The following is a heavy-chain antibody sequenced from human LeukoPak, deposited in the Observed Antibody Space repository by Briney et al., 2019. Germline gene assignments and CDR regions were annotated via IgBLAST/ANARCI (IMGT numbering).Heavy chain of an antibody. CDR1: GASVNSGSYY. V-gene: IGHV4-61*01. CDR3: ARHSSGSGGAFQY. J-gene: IGHJ4*02. CDR2: IYYSGST. Sequence: KASETLSLTCTVSGASVNSGSYYWSWIRQPPGKGLEWIGYIYYSGSTHYNPSLKSRVTISEDTSKNQLSLELGSVTAADTAVYYCARHSSGSGGAFQYWGQGTPVTVSS. D-gene: IGHD6-19*01.